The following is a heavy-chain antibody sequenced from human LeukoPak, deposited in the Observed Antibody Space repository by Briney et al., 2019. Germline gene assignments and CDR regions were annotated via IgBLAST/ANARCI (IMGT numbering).Heavy chain of an antibody. Sequence: ASVKVSCKASGGTFSSYAIGWVRQAPGQGLEWMGWINPNSGGTNYAQKFQGRVTMTRDTSISTAYMELSRLRSDDTAVYYCARAPPYIVVVVAAGNAFDIWGQGTMVTVSS. CDR2: INPNSGGT. D-gene: IGHD2-15*01. CDR3: ARAPPYIVVVVAAGNAFDI. V-gene: IGHV1-2*02. CDR1: GGTFSSYA. J-gene: IGHJ3*02.